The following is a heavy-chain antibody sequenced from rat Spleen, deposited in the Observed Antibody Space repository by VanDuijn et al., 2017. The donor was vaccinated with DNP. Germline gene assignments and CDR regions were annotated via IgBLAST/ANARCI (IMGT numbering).Heavy chain of an antibody. Sequence: VQLVESGGGLVQPGRSMRLSCAASGFTFSNAAMYWVRQAPGKGLEWVARIRPKSDNYATYYAESVKGRFSISRDDSKGVVYLQLNDLKIEDTAMYYCTAEGLRIPYYFDYWGQGVRVTVSS. J-gene: IGHJ2*01. CDR2: IRPKSDNYAT. CDR1: GFTFSNAA. CDR3: TAEGLRIPYYFDY. D-gene: IGHD1-6*01. V-gene: IGHV10-5*01.